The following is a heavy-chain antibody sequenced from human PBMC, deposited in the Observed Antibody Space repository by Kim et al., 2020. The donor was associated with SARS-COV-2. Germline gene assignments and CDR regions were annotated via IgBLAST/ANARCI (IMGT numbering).Heavy chain of an antibody. V-gene: IGHV3-30*18. CDR3: AKDSDAFDI. J-gene: IGHJ3*02. CDR2: TSYDEKSK. Sequence: GGSLRLSCAASGFNFSSHVMHWVRQAPGKGMELVAVTSYDEKSKFYADSVKGRFTISRDNSQNVLYLQMNSVRGEDTAVYYCAKDSDAFDIWGQGTLVT. CDR1: GFNFSSHV.